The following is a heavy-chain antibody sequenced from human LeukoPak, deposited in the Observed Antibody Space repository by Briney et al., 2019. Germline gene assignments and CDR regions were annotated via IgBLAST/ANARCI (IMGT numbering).Heavy chain of an antibody. CDR2: IYYSGST. CDR3: ARETGIGDAFDI. Sequence: SETLSLTCTVSGGSISSYHWSWIRQPPGKGLEWIGYIYYSGSTNYNPSLKSRVTISVDTSKNQFSLKLSSVTAADTAVYYCARETGIGDAFDIWGQGTMVTVSS. CDR1: GGSISSYH. V-gene: IGHV4-59*08. J-gene: IGHJ3*02. D-gene: IGHD3-10*01.